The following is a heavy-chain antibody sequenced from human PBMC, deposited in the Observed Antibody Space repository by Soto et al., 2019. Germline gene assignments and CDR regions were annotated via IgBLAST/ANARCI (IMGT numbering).Heavy chain of an antibody. J-gene: IGHJ6*02. Sequence: SETLSLTCAVYGGSFSGYYLSWIRQPPGKGLEWIGEINHSGSTNYNPSLKSRVTISVDTSKNQFSLKLSSVTAADTAVYYCARGRHILTGYYRDLNYGMDVWGQGTTVT. CDR1: GGSFSGYY. V-gene: IGHV4-34*01. CDR3: ARGRHILTGYYRDLNYGMDV. CDR2: INHSGST. D-gene: IGHD3-9*01.